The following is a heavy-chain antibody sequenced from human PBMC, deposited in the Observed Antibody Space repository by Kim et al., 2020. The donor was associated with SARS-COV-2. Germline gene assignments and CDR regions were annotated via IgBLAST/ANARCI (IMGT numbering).Heavy chain of an antibody. Sequence: SETLSLTCTVSGDSMNTNRYYWAWIRQAPGKGLEYLGRVFYSGTTNYNPSLKSRVTISVDTSKNQDSLKQTSVTAADTALYYCTRQEAATAYFDPCGQ. J-gene: IGHJ5*02. CDR2: VFYSGTT. CDR1: GDSMNTNRYY. CDR3: TRQEAATAYFDP. V-gene: IGHV4-39*01. D-gene: IGHD6-13*01.